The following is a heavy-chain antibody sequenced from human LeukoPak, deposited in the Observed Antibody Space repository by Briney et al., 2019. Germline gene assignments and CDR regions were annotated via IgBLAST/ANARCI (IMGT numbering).Heavy chain of an antibody. CDR1: AGSISSYC. J-gene: IGHJ4*02. D-gene: IGHD6-6*01. CDR2: IYYSRST. CDR3: ARVDPDSSSTLEVFDY. Sequence: SETLSLTCTVSAGSISSYCWSWIRQPPGKGLEWIGYIYYSRSTNYNPYLKSRVTRSVDTSKTQFSLKLSSVTAADTAVYYCARVDPDSSSTLEVFDYWGQGTLVTVSS. V-gene: IGHV4-59*01.